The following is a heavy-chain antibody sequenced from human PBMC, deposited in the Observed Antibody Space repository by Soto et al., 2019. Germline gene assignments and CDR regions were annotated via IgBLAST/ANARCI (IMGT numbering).Heavy chain of an antibody. Sequence: SETLSLTCAVYGGSFSGYYWSWIRQPPGKGLEWIGEINHSGSTNYNPSLKSRVTISVDTSKNQFSLKLSSVTAADTAVYYCAREEYSYGDGGYYYYYGMDVWGQGTTVTVAS. D-gene: IGHD5-18*01. CDR3: AREEYSYGDGGYYYYYGMDV. CDR1: GGSFSGYY. CDR2: INHSGST. J-gene: IGHJ6*02. V-gene: IGHV4-34*01.